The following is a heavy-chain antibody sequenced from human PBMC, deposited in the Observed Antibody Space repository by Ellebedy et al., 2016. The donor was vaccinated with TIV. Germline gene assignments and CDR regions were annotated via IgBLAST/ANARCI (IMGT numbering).Heavy chain of an antibody. Sequence: GESLKISCIGSGFTFSSYTINWVRQAPGKGLEWIAFVSRSGGSTFYADSVRGRFTISRDSAKDSVYLQMSGLRGEDTALYFCARETNYSFDYWGRGTLVTVSS. CDR1: GFTFSSYT. CDR2: VSRSGGST. CDR3: ARETNYSFDY. J-gene: IGHJ4*02. V-gene: IGHV3-48*01. D-gene: IGHD2-21*01.